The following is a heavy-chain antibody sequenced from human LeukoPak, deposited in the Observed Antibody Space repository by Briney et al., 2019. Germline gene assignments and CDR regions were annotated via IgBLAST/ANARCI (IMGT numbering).Heavy chain of an antibody. Sequence: PGGSLRLSCAASGFTFSRNWMHWVRQTPGKGLVWVSRINSDGSTTTYADSVKGRFTISRDNAKNTLYLQMSSLRAEDTAVYFCARSERYYYDSSDYYAFDYWGQGTPVTVSS. D-gene: IGHD3-22*01. V-gene: IGHV3-74*01. CDR1: GFTFSRNW. J-gene: IGHJ4*02. CDR2: INSDGSTT. CDR3: ARSERYYYDSSDYYAFDY.